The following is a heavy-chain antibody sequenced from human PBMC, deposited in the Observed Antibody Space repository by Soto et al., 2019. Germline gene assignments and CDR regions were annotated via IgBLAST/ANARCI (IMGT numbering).Heavy chain of an antibody. CDR2: ISYDGSNK. CDR3: AREAPDYNLSPGMDV. CDR1: GFTFSSYA. D-gene: IGHD4-4*01. Sequence: QVQVVESGGGVVQPGMSLRLSCAASGFTFSSYAMHWVRQAPGKGLEWVAVISYDGSNKYYADSVKGRFTISRDNSENTLYLQMNSLRAEDTAVYYCAREAPDYNLSPGMDVWGQGTTVTVSS. V-gene: IGHV3-30-3*01. J-gene: IGHJ6*02.